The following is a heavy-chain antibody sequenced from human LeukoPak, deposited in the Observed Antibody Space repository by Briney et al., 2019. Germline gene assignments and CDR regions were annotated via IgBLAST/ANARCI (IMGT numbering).Heavy chain of an antibody. J-gene: IGHJ6*02. Sequence: GASVKVSCKASGGTFSSYAISWVRQAPGQGLEWMGGIIPIFGTANYAQKFQGRVTITADESTSTAYMELSSLRSEDTAVYYCARDLLAYCGGDCYSGYGMDVWGQGTAVIVSS. D-gene: IGHD2-21*02. CDR3: ARDLLAYCGGDCYSGYGMDV. CDR1: GGTFSSYA. CDR2: IIPIFGTA. V-gene: IGHV1-69*13.